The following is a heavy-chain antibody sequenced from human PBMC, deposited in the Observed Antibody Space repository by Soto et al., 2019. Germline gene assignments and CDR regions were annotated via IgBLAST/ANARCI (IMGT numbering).Heavy chain of an antibody. CDR2: IHYSGST. CDR1: GGSLTGYY. Sequence: SETLSLTCPVSGGSLTGYYWSWIRPPPGKGPEWIGNIHYSGSTNYNPSLKSRVTISVDTSKNQFSLRLSSVTAAETAVYYCARHSYYSNPLRFDPWGQGTLVTVSS. D-gene: IGHD4-4*01. J-gene: IGHJ5*02. V-gene: IGHV4-59*08. CDR3: ARHSYYSNPLRFDP.